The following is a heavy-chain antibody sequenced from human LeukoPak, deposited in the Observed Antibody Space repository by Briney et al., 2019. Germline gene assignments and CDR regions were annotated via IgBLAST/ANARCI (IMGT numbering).Heavy chain of an antibody. V-gene: IGHV3-11*01. CDR1: GFTFRDFY. J-gene: IGHJ4*02. CDR3: TRDPRLCDY. CDR2: IGPSGAIM. Sequence: GSLRLSCAASGFTFRDFYMTWIRQAPGKGLESLSYIGPSGAIMNYADSVKGRFTVSRDNAENSLYLQMNSLRPDDTAVYYCTRDPRLCDYWGQGTLVTVSS.